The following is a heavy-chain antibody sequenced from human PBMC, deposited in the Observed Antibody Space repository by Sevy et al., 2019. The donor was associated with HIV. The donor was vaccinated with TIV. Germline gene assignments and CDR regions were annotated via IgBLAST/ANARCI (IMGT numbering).Heavy chain of an antibody. J-gene: IGHJ4*02. D-gene: IGHD3-22*01. Sequence: GGSLRLSCEASGFTFSSYGIHWVRQAPGKGLEWVAVISYDGSNEYYGDSVKGRFTISRDNSKNTVSLQMNILGAEDTALYYCGKDITQRGYYDDRRGYFGIDFWGQGTMVTVSS. CDR2: ISYDGSNE. CDR3: GKDITQRGYYDDRRGYFGIDF. V-gene: IGHV3-30*18. CDR1: GFTFSSYG.